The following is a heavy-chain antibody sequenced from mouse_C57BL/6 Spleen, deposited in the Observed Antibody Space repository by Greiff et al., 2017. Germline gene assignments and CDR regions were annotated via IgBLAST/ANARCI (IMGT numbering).Heavy chain of an antibody. J-gene: IGHJ2*01. CDR2: ISYDGSN. CDR3: ARRGYSGYFDY. Sequence: VQLQQSGPGLVKPSPSLSLTCSVTGYSITSGYYWNWIRQFPGNKLEWMGYISYDGSNNYNPSLKNRISITRDTSKNQFFLKLNSVTTEDTATYYCARRGYSGYFDYWGQGTTLTVSS. V-gene: IGHV3-6*01. D-gene: IGHD3-2*02. CDR1: GYSITSGYY.